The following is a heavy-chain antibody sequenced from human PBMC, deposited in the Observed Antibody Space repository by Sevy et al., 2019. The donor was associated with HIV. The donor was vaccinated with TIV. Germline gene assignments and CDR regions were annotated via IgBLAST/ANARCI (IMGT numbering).Heavy chain of an antibody. V-gene: IGHV3-23*01. CDR2: LSFGCGKI. D-gene: IGHD2-8*01. Sequence: GGSLRLSCAASGFDFSIYSMSWVRQAPGKGLEWVSTLSFGCGKINYADSVKGRFTISRVNSKSSVYLQMNNMRVEDTAVYYCARAGCTKPHDYWGQGTLVTVSS. J-gene: IGHJ4*02. CDR3: ARAGCTKPHDY. CDR1: GFDFSIYS.